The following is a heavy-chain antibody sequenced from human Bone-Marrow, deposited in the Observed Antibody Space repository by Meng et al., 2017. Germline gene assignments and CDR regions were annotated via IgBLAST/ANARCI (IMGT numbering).Heavy chain of an antibody. J-gene: IGHJ4*02. V-gene: IGHV4-34*01. D-gene: IGHD1-26*01. Sequence: QVQLQHWGAGLLKPSETRSLTCAVSGGSFSGYYWTWIRQPPGKGLEWIGEINHSGSSNYNPSLKSRVTLSADTPERQFSLKLSSVTAADTAVYYCARGRRIVGATFRLFDYWGQGTLVTVSS. CDR3: ARGRRIVGATFRLFDY. CDR2: INHSGSS. CDR1: GGSFSGYY.